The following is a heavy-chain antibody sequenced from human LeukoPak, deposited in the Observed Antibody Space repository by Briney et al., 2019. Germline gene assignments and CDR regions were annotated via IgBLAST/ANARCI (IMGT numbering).Heavy chain of an antibody. D-gene: IGHD6-13*01. V-gene: IGHV3-30*02. Sequence: TGGSLRLSCAASGFTFSSYGMHWVRQAPGKGLEWVAFIRYDGSNKYYADSVKGRFTISRDNSKNTLYLQMNSLRAEATAVYYCAKDWGYSSSWYSSWFDPWGQGTLVTVAS. CDR3: AKDWGYSSSWYSSWFDP. CDR1: GFTFSSYG. CDR2: IRYDGSNK. J-gene: IGHJ5*02.